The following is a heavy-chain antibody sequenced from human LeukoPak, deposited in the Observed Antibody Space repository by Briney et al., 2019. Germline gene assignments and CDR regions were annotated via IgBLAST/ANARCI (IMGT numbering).Heavy chain of an antibody. CDR2: IYIDGSST. Sequence: GGSLRLSCAASGFTFSSYWMHWVRQAPGKGLVWVSRIYIDGSSTSYAGSVKGRFTISRDNAKNTLYLQMNSLRDEDTAVYYCARGLDGSFDYWGLGTLVTVSS. CDR1: GFTFSSYW. J-gene: IGHJ4*02. V-gene: IGHV3-74*01. D-gene: IGHD1-14*01. CDR3: ARGLDGSFDY.